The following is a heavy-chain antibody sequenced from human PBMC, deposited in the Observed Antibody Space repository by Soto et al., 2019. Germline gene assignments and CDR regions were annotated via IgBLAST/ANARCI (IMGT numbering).Heavy chain of an antibody. CDR2: IYPGDSDT. Sequence: PGESLKISCKGSGYSFTSYWIGWVRQMPGKGLEWMGIIYPGDSDTRYSPSFQGQVTISADKSISTAYLQWSSLKASDTAMYYCARVRGNGIWFEEDSFDYWGQGTLVTVSS. CDR3: ARVRGNGIWFEEDSFDY. J-gene: IGHJ4*02. V-gene: IGHV5-51*01. D-gene: IGHD3-10*01. CDR1: GYSFTSYW.